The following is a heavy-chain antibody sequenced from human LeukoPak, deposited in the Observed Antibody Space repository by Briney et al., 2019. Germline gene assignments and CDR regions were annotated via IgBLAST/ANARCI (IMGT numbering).Heavy chain of an antibody. D-gene: IGHD7-27*01. Sequence: SETLSLTCAVSVASISSSTYYWGWIRQPPGKGLEWIGSIYSSGITYCNPSLKSRVTIFADTSKNQVSLQLSSVTAADTAVYYCLGRPAGYWGQGTLVTVSS. CDR3: LGRPAGY. V-gene: IGHV4-39*01. J-gene: IGHJ4*02. CDR2: IYSSGIT. CDR1: VASISSSTYY.